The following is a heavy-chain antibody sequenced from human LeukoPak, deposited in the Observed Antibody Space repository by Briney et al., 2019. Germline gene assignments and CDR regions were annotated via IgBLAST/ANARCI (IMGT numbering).Heavy chain of an antibody. CDR2: ISGSGGST. V-gene: IGHV3-23*01. Sequence: GGSLRLSCAASGFTFSSYAMSWVRQAPGKGLEWVSAISGSGGSTYYADSVEGRFTISRDNSKNTLYLQMNSLRAEDTAVYYCAKLSSSSPLNFDYWGQGTLVTVSS. J-gene: IGHJ4*02. CDR3: AKLSSSSPLNFDY. CDR1: GFTFSSYA. D-gene: IGHD6-13*01.